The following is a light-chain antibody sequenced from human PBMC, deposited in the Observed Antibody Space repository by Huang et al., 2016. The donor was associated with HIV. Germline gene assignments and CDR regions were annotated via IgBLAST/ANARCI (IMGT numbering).Light chain of an antibody. CDR3: MQGTHWPLT. Sequence: DVVMTQSPLSLPVTLGQPASISCRSSQSLLHSDGNTYLSWLQQRPGHSPRRLIYKVSNRDSGVPDRFSGSGSGSDFTLRISRVEPEDVGVYYCMQGTHWPLTFGGGTKVEIK. J-gene: IGKJ4*01. V-gene: IGKV2-30*02. CDR1: QSLLHSDGNTY. CDR2: KVS.